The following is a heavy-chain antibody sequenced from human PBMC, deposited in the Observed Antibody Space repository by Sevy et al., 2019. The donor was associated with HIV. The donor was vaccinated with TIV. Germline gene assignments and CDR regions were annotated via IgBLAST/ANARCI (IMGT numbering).Heavy chain of an antibody. CDR2: MYYSGNT. J-gene: IGHJ6*02. V-gene: IGHV4-59*01. CDR1: GGSISPYY. CDR3: AREGGLVDYGMDV. Sequence: SEILSLTCTVSGGSISPYYWSWIRQPPGKGLEWIGYMYYSGNTNYNPSLRSCVTISLDTSNSQFSLNLSCVTAQDTFVYYCAREGGLVDYGMDVWGPGTTVTVSS. D-gene: IGHD3-9*01.